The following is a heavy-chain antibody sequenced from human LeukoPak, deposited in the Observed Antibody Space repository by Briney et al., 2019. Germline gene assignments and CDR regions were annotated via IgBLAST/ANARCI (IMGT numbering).Heavy chain of an antibody. CDR3: AETPTYYYDSSLQH. CDR2: INHSGST. J-gene: IGHJ1*01. D-gene: IGHD3-22*01. Sequence: SETLSPTCAVYGGSFSGYYWSWIRQPPGKGLEWIGEINHSGSTNYNPSLKSRVTISVDTSKNQFSLKLSSVTAADTAVYYCAETPTYYYDSSLQHWGQGTLVTVSS. V-gene: IGHV4-34*01. CDR1: GGSFSGYY.